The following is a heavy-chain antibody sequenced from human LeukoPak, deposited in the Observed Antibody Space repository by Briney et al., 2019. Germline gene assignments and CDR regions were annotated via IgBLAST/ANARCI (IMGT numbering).Heavy chain of an antibody. D-gene: IGHD2-15*01. J-gene: IGHJ3*02. CDR1: GFTFSSYI. V-gene: IGHV3-21*01. CDR2: ISSSTTYI. CDR3: ARESVPAGAFDI. Sequence: GGSLRLSCAASGFTFSSYILNWVRQAPGKGLEWVSSISSSTTYIYYADSVKGRFTISRDNAKNSLYLQMNSLRAEDTAVYYCARESVPAGAFDIWGQGTMVTVSS.